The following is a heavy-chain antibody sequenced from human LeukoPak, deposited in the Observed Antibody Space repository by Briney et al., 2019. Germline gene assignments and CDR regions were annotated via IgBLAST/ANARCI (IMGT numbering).Heavy chain of an antibody. CDR3: ARGVRIAVAGYIDY. V-gene: IGHV3-30*04. J-gene: IGHJ4*02. CDR2: ISYDGSNK. CDR1: GFTFSTYA. D-gene: IGHD6-19*01. Sequence: GRSLRLSCAASGFTFSTYAMHCVRQAPGKGLEWVAAISYDGSNKNYADSVKGRFTISRDNSKNTLYLQMNSLRAEDTAVYYCARGVRIAVAGYIDYWGQGTLVTVSS.